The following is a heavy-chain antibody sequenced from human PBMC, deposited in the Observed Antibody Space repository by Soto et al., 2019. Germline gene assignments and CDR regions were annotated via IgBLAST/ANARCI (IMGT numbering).Heavy chain of an antibody. D-gene: IGHD4-17*01. CDR2: ISWNSGNL. CDR3: AKGASTTVFAFNDY. CDR1: GFTFDDYA. V-gene: IGHV3-9*01. J-gene: IGHJ4*02. Sequence: EVQLVVSGGGLVQPGRSLRLSCAASGFTFDDYAMHWVRQGPGKGLEWVSSISWNSGNLGYADSVKGRFTISRDNAKNSLYLQMNSLRGEDTALYYCAKGASTTVFAFNDYWGQGTLVTVSS.